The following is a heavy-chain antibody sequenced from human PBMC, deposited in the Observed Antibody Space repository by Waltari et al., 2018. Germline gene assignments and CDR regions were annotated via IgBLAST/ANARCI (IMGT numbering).Heavy chain of an antibody. CDR3: ARDRGETWGAFDI. CDR1: GFTFSSYS. J-gene: IGHJ3*02. CDR2: ISSSSSYI. D-gene: IGHD1-26*01. V-gene: IGHV3-21*01. Sequence: EVQLVESGGGLVKPGGSLRLSCAASGFTFSSYSMNWVRQAPGKGLEWVSSISSSSSYIYYADSVKGRFTISRDNAKNSLYLQMNSLRAEDTAVYYCARDRGETWGAFDIWGQGTMVTVSS.